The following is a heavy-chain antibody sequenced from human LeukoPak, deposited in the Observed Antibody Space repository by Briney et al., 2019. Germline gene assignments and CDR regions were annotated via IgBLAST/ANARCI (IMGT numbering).Heavy chain of an antibody. CDR1: GFSFSGTW. Sequence: GGSLRLSCAASGFSFSGTWMTWVRQAPGKGLEWVSAISGSGGSIYYADSVKGRFTISRDNSKNTLYLQMNSLRAEDTAVYYCAKVAGKPSSGPSWFDPWGQGTLVTVSS. CDR3: AKVAGKPSSGPSWFDP. CDR2: ISGSGGSI. D-gene: IGHD6-19*01. V-gene: IGHV3-23*01. J-gene: IGHJ5*02.